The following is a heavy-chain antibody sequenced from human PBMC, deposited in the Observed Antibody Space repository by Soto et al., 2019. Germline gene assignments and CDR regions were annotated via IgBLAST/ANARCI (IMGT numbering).Heavy chain of an antibody. CDR1: GFTFSNAW. D-gene: IGHD1-26*01. V-gene: IGHV3-15*01. CDR3: TTTVEWERGGTKGLDAFDI. CDR2: IKSKTDGGTR. Sequence: GGSLRLSCAASGFTFSNAWMSWVRQAPGKGLEWVGRIKSKTDGGTRDYAAPVKGRFTISRDDSKNTLYLQMNSLKTEDTAVYYCTTTVEWERGGTKGLDAFDIWGQGTMVTVSS. J-gene: IGHJ3*02.